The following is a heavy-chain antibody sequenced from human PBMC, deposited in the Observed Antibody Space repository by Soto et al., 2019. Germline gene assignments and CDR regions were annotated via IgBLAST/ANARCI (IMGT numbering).Heavy chain of an antibody. CDR2: ISYDGSNK. J-gene: IGHJ4*02. CDR1: GFTFSSYG. Sequence: QVQLVESGGGVVQPGRSLRLSCAASGFTFSSYGMHWVRQAPGKGLEWVAVISYDGSNKYYADSVKGRFTISRDNSKNTLFLQMNSLRAEDTAVYYCAKDVWVILVRGVFPLFDYWGQGTLVTVSS. D-gene: IGHD3-10*01. CDR3: AKDVWVILVRGVFPLFDY. V-gene: IGHV3-30*18.